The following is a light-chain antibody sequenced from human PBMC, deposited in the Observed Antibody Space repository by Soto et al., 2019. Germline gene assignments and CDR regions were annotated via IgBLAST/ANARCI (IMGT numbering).Light chain of an antibody. CDR2: KGT. CDR3: CSSAPESTDV. J-gene: IGLJ1*01. V-gene: IGLV2-23*01. Sequence: QSALAQPASVSGSPGQSITISCTGTSSGVGAYNSVSWYQQHPHRAPQVIIYKGTQRPSGVSNRFSGSTSGNAASLTISALQTDDEAHYFRCSSAPESTDVCGTGTKVTVL. CDR1: SSGVGAYNS.